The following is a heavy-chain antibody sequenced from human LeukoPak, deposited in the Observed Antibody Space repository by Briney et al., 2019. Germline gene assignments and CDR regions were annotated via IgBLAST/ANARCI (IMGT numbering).Heavy chain of an antibody. Sequence: SQTLSLTCAISGDSVSSNSVAWNWIRQSPSRGLEWLGRTYYRSKWYSDYAVSVKSRITINPVTSKNQSSLQLKSVTPEDTAVYYCARVVSREWFFDYWGQGTLVTVSS. V-gene: IGHV6-1*01. CDR3: ARVVSREWFFDY. D-gene: IGHD3-3*01. CDR2: TYYRSKWYS. J-gene: IGHJ4*02. CDR1: GDSVSSNSVA.